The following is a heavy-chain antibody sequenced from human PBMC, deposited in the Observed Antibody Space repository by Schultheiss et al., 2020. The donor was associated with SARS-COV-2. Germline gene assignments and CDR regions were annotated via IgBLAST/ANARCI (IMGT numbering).Heavy chain of an antibody. CDR2: IYSCGST. J-gene: IGHJ6*03. V-gene: IGHV3-66*03. Sequence: GGSLRLSCAASGFTVSSNYMSWVRQAPGKGLEWVSVIYSCGSTYYADSVKGRFTISRDNSKNTLYLQMNSLRAEDTAVYYCARGPWCSSTSCYVDYYYYMDVWGKGTTVTVLL. CDR1: GFTVSSNY. D-gene: IGHD2-2*01. CDR3: ARGPWCSSTSCYVDYYYYMDV.